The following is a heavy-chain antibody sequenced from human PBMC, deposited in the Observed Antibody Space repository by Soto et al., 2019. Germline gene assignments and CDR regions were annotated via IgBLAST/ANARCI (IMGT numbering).Heavy chain of an antibody. CDR1: GVTLSNYG. Sequence: QVQLVESRGGVVQPGRSLTLSCVASGVTLSNYGMHWVRQAPGKGLEWVAGIWYDGTATYSADSVKGRFSISRDNAKNELFLQLSSLRAEDTAVYYCARNVGSSGSSRWFDTWGQGTLVTVSS. D-gene: IGHD3-10*01. CDR2: IWYDGTAT. V-gene: IGHV3-33*01. J-gene: IGHJ5*02. CDR3: ARNVGSSGSSRWFDT.